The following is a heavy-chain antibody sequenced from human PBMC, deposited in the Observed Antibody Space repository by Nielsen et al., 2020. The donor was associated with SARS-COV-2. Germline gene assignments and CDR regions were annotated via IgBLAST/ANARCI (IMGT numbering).Heavy chain of an antibody. D-gene: IGHD3-10*01. CDR1: GVSFSGYH. Sequence: SETLSLTCSLNGVSFSGYHWGWIRQSPGRRLEWIGDITRSGNTNYNPALKSRVIMSVATSKNQFSLKLSSVTAADTAVYYCARLFFEVRLGELFVDYWGQGTLVTVSS. CDR3: ARLFFEVRLGELFVDY. J-gene: IGHJ4*02. V-gene: IGHV4-34*01. CDR2: ITRSGNT.